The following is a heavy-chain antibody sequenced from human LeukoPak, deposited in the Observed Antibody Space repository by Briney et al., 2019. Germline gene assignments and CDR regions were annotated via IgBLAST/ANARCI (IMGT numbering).Heavy chain of an antibody. CDR1: GFTFSSYW. CDR3: AKDLVVTATSPEY. V-gene: IGHV3-30*18. J-gene: IGHJ4*02. D-gene: IGHD2-21*02. CDR2: ISYDGSNK. Sequence: PGGSLRLSCAASGFTFSSYWMSWVRQAPGKGLEWVAVISYDGSNKYYADSVKGRFTISRDNSKNTLYLQMNSLRAEDTAVYYCAKDLVVTATSPEYWGQGTLVTVSS.